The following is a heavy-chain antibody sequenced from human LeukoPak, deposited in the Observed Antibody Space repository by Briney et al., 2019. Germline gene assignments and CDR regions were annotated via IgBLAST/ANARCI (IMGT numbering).Heavy chain of an antibody. CDR3: ATGIAVAAPFDY. V-gene: IGHV1-18*01. CDR1: GGTFSSYA. CDR2: ISAYNGNT. J-gene: IGHJ4*02. D-gene: IGHD6-19*01. Sequence: ASVEVSCKASGGTFSSYAISWVRQAPGQGLEWMGWISAYNGNTNYAQKLQGRVTMTTDTSTSTAYMELRSLRSDDTAVYYCATGIAVAAPFDYWGQGTLVTVSS.